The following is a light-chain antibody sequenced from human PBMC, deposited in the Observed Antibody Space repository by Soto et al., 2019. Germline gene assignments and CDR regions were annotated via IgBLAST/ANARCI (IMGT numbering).Light chain of an antibody. Sequence: AIRMTQSPSSFSASTGDRVTSTCRASQGISSYLAWYQQKPGKAPKLLIYAASTLQSGVPSRFSGSGSGTNFTLTIGCLQSEDFATYYCQQYYSYPLTFGGGTKVEIK. V-gene: IGKV1-8*01. J-gene: IGKJ4*01. CDR2: AAS. CDR3: QQYYSYPLT. CDR1: QGISSY.